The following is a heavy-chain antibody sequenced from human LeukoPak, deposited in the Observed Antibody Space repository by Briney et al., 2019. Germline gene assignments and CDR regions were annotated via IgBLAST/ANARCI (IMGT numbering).Heavy chain of an antibody. V-gene: IGHV3-74*01. CDR3: ARDLRTPSDTNIAIDY. D-gene: IGHD4-23*01. Sequence: PGGSLRLSCAASGFTFSSYAMSWVRQAPGKGLVWVSSIKSDGSSASYADSVKGRFTISRDNAKNTLYLQMNSLRAEDTAVYYCARDLRTPSDTNIAIDYWGQGTLVTVSS. CDR1: GFTFSSYA. CDR2: IKSDGSSA. J-gene: IGHJ4*02.